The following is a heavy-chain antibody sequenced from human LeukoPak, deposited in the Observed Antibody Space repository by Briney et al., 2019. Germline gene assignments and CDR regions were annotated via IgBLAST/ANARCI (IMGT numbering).Heavy chain of an antibody. CDR2: ISYDGSNK. Sequence: PGRSLRLSCAASGFTFSSYGMHWVRQAPGKGLEWVAVISYDGSNKYYADSVKGRFTISRDNSKNTLYLQMNSLRAEDTAVYYCAKEESATYYYGSGSGNGMDVWGQGTTVTVSS. J-gene: IGHJ6*02. V-gene: IGHV3-30*18. D-gene: IGHD3-10*01. CDR3: AKEESATYYYGSGSGNGMDV. CDR1: GFTFSSYG.